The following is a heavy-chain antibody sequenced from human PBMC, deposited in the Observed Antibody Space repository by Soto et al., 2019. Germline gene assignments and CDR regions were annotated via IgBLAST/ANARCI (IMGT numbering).Heavy chain of an antibody. J-gene: IGHJ5*02. D-gene: IGHD3-3*01. CDR3: ARGGLRFLEWFSYNWFDP. CDR2: INHSGST. CDR1: GGSFSGYY. V-gene: IGHV4-34*01. Sequence: SETLSLTCAVYGGSFSGYYCSFIRHPAFKWLEWIVEINHSGSTNYNPSLKSRVTISVDTSKNQFSLKLSSVTAADTAVYYCARGGLRFLEWFSYNWFDPWGQGTLVTVSS.